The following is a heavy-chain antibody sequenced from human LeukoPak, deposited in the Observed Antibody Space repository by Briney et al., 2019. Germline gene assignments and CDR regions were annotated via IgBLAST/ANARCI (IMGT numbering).Heavy chain of an antibody. V-gene: IGHV3-9*01. CDR2: ISWNSGSI. D-gene: IGHD1-7*01. J-gene: IGHJ4*02. CDR3: AKAGKTGTTNYFDY. CDR1: GFTFDDYA. Sequence: GGSLRLSCAASGFTFDDYAMHWVRQAPGKGLEWVSGISWNSGSIGYADSVKGRFTISRDNAKNSLYLQMNSLRAEDTALYYCAKAGKTGTTNYFDYWGQGTLVTVSS.